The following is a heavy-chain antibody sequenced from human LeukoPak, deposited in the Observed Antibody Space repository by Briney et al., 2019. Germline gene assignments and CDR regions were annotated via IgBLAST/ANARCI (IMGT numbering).Heavy chain of an antibody. V-gene: IGHV1-46*01. Sequence: GASVKVSCKASGYTFTSYYMHWVRQAPGQGLEWMGIINPSGGSTSYAQKFQGRVTMTRDKSTSTVYMELSSLRSEDTAVYYCARNSRSDYDSSGYPDYWGQGTLVTVSS. CDR3: ARNSRSDYDSSGYPDY. CDR1: GYTFTSYY. CDR2: INPSGGST. D-gene: IGHD3-22*01. J-gene: IGHJ4*02.